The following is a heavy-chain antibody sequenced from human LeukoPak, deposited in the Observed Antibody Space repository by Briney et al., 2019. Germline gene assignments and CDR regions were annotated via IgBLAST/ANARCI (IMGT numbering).Heavy chain of an antibody. V-gene: IGHV4-4*07. D-gene: IGHD3-3*01. CDR2: IYTSGST. J-gene: IGHJ4*02. CDR3: ARGALDYDFWSGYSYYFDS. Sequence: SETLSLTCTVSGGSISRYYWSWVRQPAGKGLEWVGRIYTSGSTTYNPSLKSRVTMSVDTSKNPLSLKLSSVTAADTAVYYCARGALDYDFWSGYSYYFDSWGQGNPVTVSS. CDR1: GGSISRYY.